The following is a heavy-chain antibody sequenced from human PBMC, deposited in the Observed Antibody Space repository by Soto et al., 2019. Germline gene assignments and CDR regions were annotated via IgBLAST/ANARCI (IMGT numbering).Heavy chain of an antibody. D-gene: IGHD2-2*01. J-gene: IGHJ2*01. Sequence: QVQLVQSGAEVKKPGSSVKVSCKASGGTFSSYTISWVRQAPGQGLEWMGRIIPVLGLPNYAQKFQGRVTIXXXXXXTXXXXXXXXXXXXXXXXXXCAXXRXSSTTCARGYWYFDLWGRGTLVTVTS. CDR2: IIPVLGLP. CDR1: GGTFSSYT. V-gene: IGHV1-69*02. CDR3: AXXRXSSTTCARGYWYFDL.